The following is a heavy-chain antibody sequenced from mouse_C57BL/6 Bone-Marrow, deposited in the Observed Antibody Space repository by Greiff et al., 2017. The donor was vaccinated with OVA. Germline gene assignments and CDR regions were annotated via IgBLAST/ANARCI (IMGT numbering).Heavy chain of an antibody. J-gene: IGHJ3*01. D-gene: IGHD2-4*01. Sequence: EVQLVESGGDLVKPGGSLKLSCAASGFTFSSYGMSWVRQTPDKRLEWVATISSGGSYTYYPDSVKGRFTISRDNAKNTLYLQMSSLKSEDTARYYCARRGIYYDYDAYWGQGTLVTVSA. CDR2: ISSGGSYT. CDR1: GFTFSSYG. V-gene: IGHV5-6*01. CDR3: ARRGIYYDYDAY.